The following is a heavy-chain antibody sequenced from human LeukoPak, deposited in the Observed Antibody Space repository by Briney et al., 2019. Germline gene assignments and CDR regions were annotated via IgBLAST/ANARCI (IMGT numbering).Heavy chain of an antibody. CDR2: INPNSGGT. Sequence: APVKVSCKASGYTFTGYYMHWVRQAPGQGLEWMGWINPNSGGTNYAQKFQGRVTMTRDTSISTAYMELSRLRSDDTAVYYCARVYYDFWSGATEEYYFDYWGQGTLVTVSS. V-gene: IGHV1-2*02. CDR3: ARVYYDFWSGATEEYYFDY. CDR1: GYTFTGYY. D-gene: IGHD3-3*01. J-gene: IGHJ4*02.